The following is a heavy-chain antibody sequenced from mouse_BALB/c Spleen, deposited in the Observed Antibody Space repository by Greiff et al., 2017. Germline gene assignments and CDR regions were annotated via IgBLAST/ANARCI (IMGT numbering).Heavy chain of an antibody. V-gene: IGHV1-4*01. CDR1: GYTFTSYT. Sequence: QVQLKESGAELARPGASVKMSCKASGYTFTSYTMHWVKQRPGQGLEWIGYINPSSGYTNYNQKFKDKATLTADKSSSTAYMQLSSLTSEDSAVYDCAREYWDWYFDVWGAGTTVTVSA. CDR3: AREYWDWYFDV. D-gene: IGHD4-1*01. J-gene: IGHJ1*01. CDR2: INPSSGYT.